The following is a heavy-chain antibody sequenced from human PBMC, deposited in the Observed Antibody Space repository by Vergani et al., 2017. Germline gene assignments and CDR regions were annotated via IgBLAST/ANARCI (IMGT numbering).Heavy chain of an antibody. D-gene: IGHD6-6*01. CDR1: GFTFSSYA. CDR3: ARDKGIRYSSSSGGAFDI. J-gene: IGHJ3*02. Sequence: EVQLLESGGNLIQPGGSLRLSCGASGFTFSSYAMTWVRLAPGKGLQWVSAISGSGGNTFYTDSVKGRFTISRDNAKNSQYLQMNSLRAEDTAVYYCARDKGIRYSSSSGGAFDIWGQGTMVTVSS. CDR2: ISGSGGNT. V-gene: IGHV3-23*01.